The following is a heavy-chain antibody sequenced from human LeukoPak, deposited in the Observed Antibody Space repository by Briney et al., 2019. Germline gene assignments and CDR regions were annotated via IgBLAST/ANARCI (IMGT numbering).Heavy chain of an antibody. CDR1: GYTFTSYA. J-gene: IGHJ4*02. CDR3: ARDRAVAVYFDY. CDR2: INAGNGNT. D-gene: IGHD6-19*01. V-gene: IGHV1-3*01. Sequence: ASVKVSCKASGYTFTSYAMHWVRQAPGQRLEWMGWINAGNGNTKYSQKFQGRVTITRDTSASTAYMELSSLRSEGTAVYYCARDRAVAVYFDYWGQGTLVTVSS.